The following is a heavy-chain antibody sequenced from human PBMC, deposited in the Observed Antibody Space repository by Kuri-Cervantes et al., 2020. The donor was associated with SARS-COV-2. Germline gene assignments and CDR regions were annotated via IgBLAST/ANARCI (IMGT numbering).Heavy chain of an antibody. Sequence: GGSLRLSCGASGFTFSASAIYWVRQASGKGLEWIGRIRNKANNYATTYVASVKGRFTISRDDSKNTAYLQMNSLKTEDTADYYCGSSVLRFFDQYGDYWGRGTLVTVSS. CDR1: GFTFSASA. CDR2: IRNKANNYAT. V-gene: IGHV3-73*01. J-gene: IGHJ4*02. D-gene: IGHD3-9*01. CDR3: GSSVLRFFDQYGDY.